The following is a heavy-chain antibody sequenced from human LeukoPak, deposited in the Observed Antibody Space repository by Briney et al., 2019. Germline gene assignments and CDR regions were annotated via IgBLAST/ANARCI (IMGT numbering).Heavy chain of an antibody. D-gene: IGHD3-3*01. J-gene: IGHJ6*03. Sequence: PETLSLSCTVSGGSISSYDWSWVRQPAGTRLEGIGGIYTSGSTNYNPSLKCRVTMSVDTSKNQFSLELTSVTAADTAVYYCARVADFWRRYYYYYMDVWGKGTTGTVSS. CDR2: IYTSGST. V-gene: IGHV4-4*07. CDR3: ARVADFWRRYYYYYMDV. CDR1: GGSISSYD.